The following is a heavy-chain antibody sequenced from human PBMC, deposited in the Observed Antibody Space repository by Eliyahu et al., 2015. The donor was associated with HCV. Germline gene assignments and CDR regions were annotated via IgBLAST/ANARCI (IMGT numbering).Heavy chain of an antibody. Sequence: EVQLLESGGGLVQPGGSLRLXCAASGFTFSXYXMSWVRQAPGKGLEWVSAISGSGGSTYYADSVKGRFTISRDNSKNTLYLQMNSLRAEDTAVYYCAKETVKGGYYYYYMDVWGKGTTVTVSS. V-gene: IGHV3-23*01. J-gene: IGHJ6*03. CDR2: ISGSGGST. CDR3: AKETVKGGYYYYYMDV. CDR1: GFTFSXYX. D-gene: IGHD4-11*01.